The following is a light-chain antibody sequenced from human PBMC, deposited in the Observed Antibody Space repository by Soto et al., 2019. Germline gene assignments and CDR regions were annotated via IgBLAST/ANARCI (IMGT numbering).Light chain of an antibody. CDR1: SSDVGNYIY. Sequence: QSVLTQPASVSGSPGQSITISCTGTSSDVGNYIYVFWFQQHPGKAPKLIISEVSNRPSGVSSRFSGSKSGNTASLTISGLQAEDEAHYYCATWDDSLKTYVFGNGTKVTVL. V-gene: IGLV2-14*01. J-gene: IGLJ1*01. CDR2: EVS. CDR3: ATWDDSLKTYV.